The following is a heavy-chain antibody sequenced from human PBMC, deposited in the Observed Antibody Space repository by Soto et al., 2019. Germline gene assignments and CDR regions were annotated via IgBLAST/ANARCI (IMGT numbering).Heavy chain of an antibody. Sequence: GGSLRLSCAASGFTFSNAWINWVRQTPGRGLEWVGRVKSKNDGGTTDFAAPVKGRFAISRDDSKNMVYLEMNSLQTEDTAIYYFTTDSYITTLPLRLDYWRHGTLVTASS. J-gene: IGHJ4*01. D-gene: IGHD1-20*01. V-gene: IGHV3-15*07. CDR3: TTDSYITTLPLRLDY. CDR2: VKSKNDGGTT. CDR1: GFTFSNAW.